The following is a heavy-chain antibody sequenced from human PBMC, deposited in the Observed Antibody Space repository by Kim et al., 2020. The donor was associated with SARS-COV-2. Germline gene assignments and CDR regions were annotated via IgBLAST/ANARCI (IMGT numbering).Heavy chain of an antibody. V-gene: IGHV4-39*07. J-gene: IGHJ4*02. CDR2: IYYSGST. CDR3: ARAGDGYNPPDFDY. Sequence: SETLSLTCTVSGGSISSSSYYWGWIRQPPGKGLEWIGSIYYSGSTYYNPSLKSRVTISVDTSKNQFSLKLSSVTAADTAVYYCARAGDGYNPPDFDYWGQGTLVTVSS. CDR1: GGSISSSSYY. D-gene: IGHD5-12*01.